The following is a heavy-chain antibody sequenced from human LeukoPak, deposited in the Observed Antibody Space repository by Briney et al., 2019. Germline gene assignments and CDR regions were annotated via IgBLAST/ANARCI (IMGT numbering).Heavy chain of an antibody. CDR2: VDPSDSYT. CDR1: GYSFTSYW. J-gene: IGHJ5*02. D-gene: IGHD2-2*01. Sequence: GESLKISCKGSGYSFTSYWISWVRQMPGKGLEWMGRVDPSDSYTNYSPSFQGHVTISADKSINTAYLQWSSLKASDTAMYYCARLTVVVPAASNWFDPWGQGTLVTVSS. V-gene: IGHV5-10-1*01. CDR3: ARLTVVVPAASNWFDP.